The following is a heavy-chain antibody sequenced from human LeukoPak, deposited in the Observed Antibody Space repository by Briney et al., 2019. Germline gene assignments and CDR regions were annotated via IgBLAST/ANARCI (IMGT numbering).Heavy chain of an antibody. V-gene: IGHV3-23*01. J-gene: IGHJ6*02. CDR1: GFTFTSFA. CDR2: ISGSGGTT. D-gene: IGHD1-1*01. Sequence: GGSLRLSCAASGFTFTSFAMNWARQAPGKGLEWVSVISGSGGTTHYADSVKGRFTISRDNFKNTLYLQMNSLRAEDTAVYHCAKKRYENGTSSAGYLDVWGQGTTVTVSS. CDR3: AKKRYENGTSSAGYLDV.